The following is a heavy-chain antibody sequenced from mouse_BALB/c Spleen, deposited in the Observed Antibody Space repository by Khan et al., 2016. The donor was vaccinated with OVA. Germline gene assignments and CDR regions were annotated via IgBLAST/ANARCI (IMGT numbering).Heavy chain of an antibody. J-gene: IGHJ4*01. V-gene: IGHV3-2*02. CDR1: GYSITSDYA. Sequence: EVQLQESGPGLVKPSQSLSLTCTVTGYSITSDYAWNWNRQFPGNKLEWMGYISYSGSSSYHPSLKSRISITRDTSKNQFFLQLNSMTTEDTATYYCARGRTYWGQGTSVTVSS. CDR2: ISYSGSS. CDR3: ARGRTY.